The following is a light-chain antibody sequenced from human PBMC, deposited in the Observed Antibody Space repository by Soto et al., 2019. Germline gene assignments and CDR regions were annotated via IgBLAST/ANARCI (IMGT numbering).Light chain of an antibody. CDR1: QSVNSN. CDR3: QQRRNWRST. V-gene: IGKV3-11*01. CDR2: DAS. Sequence: ILSCMASQSVNSNLAWYQQKPGQAPRLLIYDASTRATGIPARFSGSGSGTEFNLTISSLEPEDFAVYYCQQRRNWRSTFGGGTKVDIK. J-gene: IGKJ4*01.